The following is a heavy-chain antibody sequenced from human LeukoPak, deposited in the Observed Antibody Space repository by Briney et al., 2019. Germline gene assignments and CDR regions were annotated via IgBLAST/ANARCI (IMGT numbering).Heavy chain of an antibody. CDR2: ISYDGSNK. J-gene: IGHJ5*02. Sequence: GRSLRLSCAASGFTFSSYAMHWVRQAPGKGLEWVAVISYDGSNKYYADSVKGRLTISRDNSKNTLYLQMNSLRAEDTAVYYCARAGYSGYDFFAWGQGTLVTVSS. CDR1: GFTFSSYA. V-gene: IGHV3-30*14. CDR3: ARAGYSGYDFFA. D-gene: IGHD5-12*01.